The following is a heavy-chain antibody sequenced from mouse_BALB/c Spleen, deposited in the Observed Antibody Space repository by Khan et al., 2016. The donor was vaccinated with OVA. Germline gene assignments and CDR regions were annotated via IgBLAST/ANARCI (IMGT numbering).Heavy chain of an antibody. CDR2: IWSDGST. Sequence: VQLQESGPGLVAPSQSLSITCTISGFSLTNYGVHWVRQPPGKGLEWLVVIWSDGSTTYNSALKSRLSISKDNSKSQVFLKMNSLQTDDTAMYYCARQPYYHYKIIVYWGQGTSVTVSS. D-gene: IGHD2-4*01. J-gene: IGHJ4*01. V-gene: IGHV2-6-1*01. CDR1: GFSLTNYG. CDR3: ARQPYYHYKIIVY.